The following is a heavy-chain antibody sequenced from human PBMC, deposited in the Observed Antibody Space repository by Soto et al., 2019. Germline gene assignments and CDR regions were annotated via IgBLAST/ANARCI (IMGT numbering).Heavy chain of an antibody. Sequence: PGGSLRLSCETSGFPFGIYSMNWVRQAPGKGLEWVSSISSSGTYIDYADSVEGRFAISRDDAKNSVFLEMTSLRVDDTAVYYCPREGNYHEFWGQGPMVTVYS. CDR2: ISSSGTYI. V-gene: IGHV3-21*01. CDR3: PREGNYHEF. D-gene: IGHD3-10*01. CDR1: GFPFGIYS. J-gene: IGHJ4*02.